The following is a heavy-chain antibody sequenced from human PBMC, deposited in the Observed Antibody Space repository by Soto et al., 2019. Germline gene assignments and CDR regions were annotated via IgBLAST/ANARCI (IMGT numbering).Heavy chain of an antibody. Sequence: PGGSLRLSCAASGFPFSSYAVHWVRLAPGKGLEWVAVISFDGRNKYYGASVKGRFTISRDNSKNTLYLQMNSLRVEDTAVYYFTRDVNEGSGWPLNIDHWGQGTQDTVSS. CDR3: TRDVNEGSGWPLNIDH. CDR2: ISFDGRNK. CDR1: GFPFSSYA. V-gene: IGHV3-30*04. D-gene: IGHD6-19*01. J-gene: IGHJ4*02.